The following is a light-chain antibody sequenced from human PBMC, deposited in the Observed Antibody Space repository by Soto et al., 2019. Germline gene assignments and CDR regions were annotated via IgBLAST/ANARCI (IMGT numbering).Light chain of an antibody. Sequence: EIVLTQSPATLSLSPGERATLSCRASQSVSSHLAWYQQRPGQAPRLLIDEASNRATGIPARFSGSGSGTDFTLTISSIEPEDFADYYCQQRSFWPLTFGGGNKVEI. V-gene: IGKV3-11*01. CDR1: QSVSSH. CDR3: QQRSFWPLT. J-gene: IGKJ4*01. CDR2: EAS.